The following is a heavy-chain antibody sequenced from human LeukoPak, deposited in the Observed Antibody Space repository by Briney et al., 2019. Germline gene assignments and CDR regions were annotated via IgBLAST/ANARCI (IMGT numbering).Heavy chain of an antibody. D-gene: IGHD3-3*01. CDR1: GASIRDYQ. V-gene: IGHV4-4*09. J-gene: IGHJ5*01. CDR2: IYTIGRT. CDR3: AGEVHGHLFDL. Sequence: PSETLSLTCAVSGASIRDYQWSRIRQPPGKGLEWIGHIYTIGRTDYNPSLTSRLTFLVDTSRDRFSRNFSSVTAAATAVSYCAGEVHGHLFDLWGQGTLVTVSS.